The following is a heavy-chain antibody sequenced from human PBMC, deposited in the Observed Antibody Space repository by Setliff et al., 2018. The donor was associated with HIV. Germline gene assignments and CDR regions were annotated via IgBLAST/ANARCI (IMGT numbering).Heavy chain of an antibody. V-gene: IGHV1-69*13. CDR2: ILGTP. D-gene: IGHD6-13*01. J-gene: IGHJ4*02. CDR3: ASHLKLAATGTFDY. Sequence: SVKVSCKASGGSISISVISWVRQAPGQGLEWMGGILGTPKYAQKFQGRVAITAAESTSTAYMELSNLRSEDTAGYYCASHLKLAATGTFDYWGQGTLVTVSS. CDR1: GGSISISV.